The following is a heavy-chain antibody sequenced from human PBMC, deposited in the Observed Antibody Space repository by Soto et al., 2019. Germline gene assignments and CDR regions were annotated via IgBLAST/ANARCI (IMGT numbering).Heavy chain of an antibody. CDR3: ARAPYSGNWYQPWQTPRRPGNYGMDV. J-gene: IGHJ6*02. D-gene: IGHD6-13*01. V-gene: IGHV4-34*01. CDR2: INHSGST. Sequence: SETLSLTCGVYGGSFSGYSWNWVRRPPGKGLEWIGEINHSGSTNYNPSLKSRVSLSVDTSKKQFSLNLTSATAADTAVYFCARAPYSGNWYQPWQTPRRPGNYGMDVWGQGTTVTVSS. CDR1: GGSFSGYS.